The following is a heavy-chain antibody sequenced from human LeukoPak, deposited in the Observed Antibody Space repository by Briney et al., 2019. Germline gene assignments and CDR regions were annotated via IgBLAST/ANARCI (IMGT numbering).Heavy chain of an antibody. CDR2: IYSGGST. D-gene: IGHD3-10*01. CDR3: ARDKDGSGSMDV. V-gene: IGHV3-66*01. J-gene: IGHJ6*02. Sequence: GGSLRLSCAASGFTVSSNYMSWVRQAPGKGLEWVSVIYSGGSTYYADSVKGRFTISRDNSKNTLYLQMNSLRAEDTAVYYCARDKDGSGSMDVWGQGTTVTVSS. CDR1: GFTVSSNY.